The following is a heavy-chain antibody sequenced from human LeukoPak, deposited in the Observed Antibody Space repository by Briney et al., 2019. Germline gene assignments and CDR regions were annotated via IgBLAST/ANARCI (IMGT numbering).Heavy chain of an antibody. D-gene: IGHD1-26*01. Sequence: ASVKVSCKASGYTFTSYAMNWVRQAPGQGLEWMGIINPSGGSTSYARKFQGRVTMTRDMSTSTVYMELSSLRSEDTAVYYCARDQWELSSFDIWGQGTMVTVSS. J-gene: IGHJ3*02. CDR3: ARDQWELSSFDI. CDR2: INPSGGST. V-gene: IGHV1-46*01. CDR1: GYTFTSYA.